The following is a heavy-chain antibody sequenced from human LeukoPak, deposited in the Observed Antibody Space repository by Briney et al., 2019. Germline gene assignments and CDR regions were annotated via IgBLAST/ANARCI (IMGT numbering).Heavy chain of an antibody. CDR2: ISYDGSNK. CDR1: GFTFSSYG. Sequence: PGRSLTLSCAASGFTFSSYGMHWVRQAPGKGLEWVAVISYDGSNKYYADSVKGRFTISRDNSKNTLYLQMNSLRAEDTAVYYCAKGARIAVAGKLDYWGQGTLVTVSS. V-gene: IGHV3-30*18. J-gene: IGHJ4*02. D-gene: IGHD6-19*01. CDR3: AKGARIAVAGKLDY.